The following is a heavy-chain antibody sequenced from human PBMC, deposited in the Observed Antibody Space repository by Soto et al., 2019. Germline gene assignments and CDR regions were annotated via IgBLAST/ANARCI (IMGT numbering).Heavy chain of an antibody. J-gene: IGHJ4*02. CDR2: ISAYNGNT. V-gene: IGHV1-18*01. Sequence: QVQLVQSGAEVKKPGASVKVSCKASGYTFTSYGITWVRQAPGQGLEWMGWISAYNGNTNYAQKLQGRVTMTTDTSKSPAYMELRSLRSDDTAVYYCARGTQDVVAEYYFDYWGQGTLVTVSS. D-gene: IGHD2-15*01. CDR1: GYTFTSYG. CDR3: ARGTQDVVAEYYFDY.